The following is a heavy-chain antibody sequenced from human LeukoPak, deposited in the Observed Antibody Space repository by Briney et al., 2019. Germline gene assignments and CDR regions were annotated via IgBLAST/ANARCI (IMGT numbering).Heavy chain of an antibody. CDR3: ARDGGAAAGDNWFDP. Sequence: SETLSLTCTVSGGSISSSSYYWGWIRQPPGKGLEWIGSIYHSGSTYYNPSLKSRVTISVDTSKNQFSLKLSSVTAADTAVYYCARDGGAAAGDNWFDPWGQGTLVTVSS. CDR1: GGSISSSSYY. V-gene: IGHV4-39*07. CDR2: IYHSGST. J-gene: IGHJ5*02. D-gene: IGHD6-13*01.